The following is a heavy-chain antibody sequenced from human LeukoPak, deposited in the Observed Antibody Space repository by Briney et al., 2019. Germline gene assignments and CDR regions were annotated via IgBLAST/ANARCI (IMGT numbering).Heavy chain of an antibody. Sequence: GGSLRLSCAASGFTFSRYWMTWVRQAPGKEPEWVANIKQGGSEEYSVDSVKGRFTISRDNSKNTLYLQMNSLRAEDTAVYYCARDTGYSYGRGWFDPWGQGTLVTVSS. CDR2: IKQGGSEE. CDR1: GFTFSRYW. CDR3: ARDTGYSYGRGWFDP. V-gene: IGHV3-7*01. D-gene: IGHD5-18*01. J-gene: IGHJ5*02.